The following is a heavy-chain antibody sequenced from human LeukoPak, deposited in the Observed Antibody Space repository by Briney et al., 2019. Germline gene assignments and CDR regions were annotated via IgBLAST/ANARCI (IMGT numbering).Heavy chain of an antibody. CDR3: AKDKSGIAAAAYYFDY. J-gene: IGHJ4*02. CDR1: GFTFSSYA. Sequence: RGSLRLSCAASGFTFSSYAMSWVRQAPGKGLEWVSVISGSGGSTYYADSVKGRFTVSRDNSKNTLYLHMNSLRAEDTAVYYCAKDKSGIAAAAYYFDYWGQGTLVIVSS. V-gene: IGHV3-23*01. CDR2: ISGSGGST. D-gene: IGHD6-13*01.